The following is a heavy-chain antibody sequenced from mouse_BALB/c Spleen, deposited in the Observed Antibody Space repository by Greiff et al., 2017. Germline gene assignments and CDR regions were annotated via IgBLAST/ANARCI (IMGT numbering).Heavy chain of an antibody. CDR2: IDPANGNT. Sequence: DVKLQESGAELVKPGASVKLSCTASGFNIKDTYMHWVKQRPEQGLEWIGRIDPANGNTKYDPKFQGKATITADTSSNTAYLQLSSLTSEDTAVYYCARSMITTEYYAMDYWGQGTSVTVSS. CDR1: GFNIKDTY. J-gene: IGHJ4*01. V-gene: IGHV14-3*02. D-gene: IGHD2-4*01. CDR3: ARSMITTEYYAMDY.